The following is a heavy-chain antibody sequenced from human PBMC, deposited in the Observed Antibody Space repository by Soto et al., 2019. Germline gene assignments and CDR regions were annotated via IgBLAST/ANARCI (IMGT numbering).Heavy chain of an antibody. CDR2: IIPILGIA. J-gene: IGHJ4*02. CDR3: AREEYYYGSGAFFDY. Sequence: QVQLVQSGAEVKKPGSSVKVSCKASGGTFSSYTISWVRQAPGQGLEWMGRIIPILGIANYAQKFQGRVTITADKSTCPAYMELSSLRSEDTAVYYCAREEYYYGSGAFFDYWGQGTLVTVSS. D-gene: IGHD3-10*01. CDR1: GGTFSSYT. V-gene: IGHV1-69*08.